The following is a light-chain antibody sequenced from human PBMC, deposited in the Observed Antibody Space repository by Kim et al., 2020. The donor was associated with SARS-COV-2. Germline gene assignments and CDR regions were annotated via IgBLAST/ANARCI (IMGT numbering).Light chain of an antibody. CDR3: QQYHSYSPT. V-gene: IGKV1-5*01. J-gene: IGKJ1*01. Sequence: DIQMTQSPSTLSASVGDSVTITCRASLTVSDWLAWYQQKPGKAPRLLIYDASTLQSGVPSRFSGSGSGAEFTLTISSLQPDDFATYYCQQYHSYSPTFGQGTKVDIK. CDR1: LTVSDW. CDR2: DAS.